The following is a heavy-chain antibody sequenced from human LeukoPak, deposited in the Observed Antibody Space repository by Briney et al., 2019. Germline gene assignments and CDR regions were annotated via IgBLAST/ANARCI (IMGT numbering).Heavy chain of an antibody. CDR1: GYSISSGYY. J-gene: IGHJ4*02. CDR2: IYYSGST. D-gene: IGHD1-14*01. CDR3: AGTDY. Sequence: PSETLSLTCTVSGYSISSGYYWGWIRQPPGKGLEWIGSIYYSGSTYYNPSLKSRVTISVDTSKNQFSLKLSSVTAADTAVYYCAGTDYWGQGTLVTVSS. V-gene: IGHV4-38-2*02.